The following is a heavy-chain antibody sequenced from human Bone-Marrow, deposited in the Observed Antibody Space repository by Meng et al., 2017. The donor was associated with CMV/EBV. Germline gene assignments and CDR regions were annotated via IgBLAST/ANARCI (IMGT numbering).Heavy chain of an antibody. CDR3: ARGYGGNWADY. D-gene: IGHD4-23*01. CDR1: GFTFSDYY. V-gene: IGHV3-11*01. Sequence: GESLKISCAASGFTFSDYYMSWIRQAPGKGLEWVSYISSSGSTIYYADSVKGRFTISRDNAKNSLYLQMNSLRAADTAVYYCARGYGGNWADYWGQGTLVTVSS. J-gene: IGHJ4*02. CDR2: ISSSGSTI.